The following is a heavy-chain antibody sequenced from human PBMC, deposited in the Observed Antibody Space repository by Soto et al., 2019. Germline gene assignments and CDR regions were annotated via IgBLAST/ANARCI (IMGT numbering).Heavy chain of an antibody. CDR1: GYTFRDYD. V-gene: IGHV1-8*01. CDR2: MNPNSGNT. CDR3: ARPTLVRGVIIPAFDY. J-gene: IGHJ4*02. D-gene: IGHD3-10*01. Sequence: ASVTVSCKASGYTFRDYDLNWVRQASGQGLEWMGWMNPNSGNTAYAQKFQGRVTMTTDTSTSTAYMELRSLRSDDTAVYYCARPTLVRGVIIPAFDYWGQGTLVTVPS.